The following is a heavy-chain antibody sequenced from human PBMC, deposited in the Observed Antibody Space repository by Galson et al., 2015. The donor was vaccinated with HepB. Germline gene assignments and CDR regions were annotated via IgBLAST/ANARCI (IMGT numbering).Heavy chain of an antibody. CDR3: ARGVRGYSSSPGDY. CDR2: ISSSSSYI. Sequence: SLRLSCAASGFTFSSYSMNWVRQAPGKGLEWVSSISSSSSYIYYADSVKGRFTISRDNAKNSLYLQMNSLRAEDTAVYYCARGVRGYSSSPGDYWGQGTLVTVSS. D-gene: IGHD6-13*01. V-gene: IGHV3-21*01. J-gene: IGHJ4*02. CDR1: GFTFSSYS.